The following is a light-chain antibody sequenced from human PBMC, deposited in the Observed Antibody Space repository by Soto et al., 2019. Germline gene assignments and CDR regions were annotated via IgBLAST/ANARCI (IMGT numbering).Light chain of an antibody. Sequence: EIVLTQSPCTMSFSPVERSTRSCIASQSVTSSYLTWYQQKPGQAPRLLIYGASTRAAGIPDRFSGSWSGTFFTPTISSLEPEDFAVYYCQQYGKFPITFGQGARLEIK. V-gene: IGKV3-20*01. CDR1: QSVTSSY. CDR3: QQYGKFPIT. J-gene: IGKJ5*01. CDR2: GAS.